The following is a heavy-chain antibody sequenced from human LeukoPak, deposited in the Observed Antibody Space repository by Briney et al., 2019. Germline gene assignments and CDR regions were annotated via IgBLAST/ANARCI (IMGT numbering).Heavy chain of an antibody. CDR3: ARVPTMSDALDI. D-gene: IGHD3-22*01. CDR1: GGSISSSSYY. J-gene: IGHJ3*02. CDR2: IYYSGST. Sequence: SETLSLTCTVSGGSISSSSYYWGWIRQPPGKGLEWIGSIYYSGSTYYNPSLKSRVTISVGKSKTHFSLNLSSVTAADTAVYYCARVPTMSDALDIWGQGTMVTVSS. V-gene: IGHV4-39*07.